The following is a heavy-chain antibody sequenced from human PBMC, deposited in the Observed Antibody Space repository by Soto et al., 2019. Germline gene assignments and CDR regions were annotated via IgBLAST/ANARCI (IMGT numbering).Heavy chain of an antibody. J-gene: IGHJ4*02. CDR3: ARGKTYCSGGGCYEQFDY. CDR2: INHSVGT. Sequence: QVQLQQWGAGLLKPSETLSLTCTVYGGSFSGYYWSWIRQPPGKGLEWIGEINHSVGTNYNPSLMSRLTISVDTSKNQFSLKLSSVTAADTAVYYCARGKTYCSGGGCYEQFDYWGQGTLVTVSS. D-gene: IGHD2-15*01. V-gene: IGHV4-34*01. CDR1: GGSFSGYY.